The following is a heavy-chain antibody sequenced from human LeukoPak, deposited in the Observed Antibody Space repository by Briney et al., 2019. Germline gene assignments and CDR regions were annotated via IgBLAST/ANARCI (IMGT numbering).Heavy chain of an antibody. J-gene: IGHJ4*02. D-gene: IGHD1-26*01. CDR1: GFTFSSYA. Sequence: GGSLRLACAASGFTFSSYAISWVRQAPGKGLEWVSFISSSSSTINYADSVKGRFTISRDNAKDSLYLQMDSLRAEDTAVYYCARDRGGSYSAIDYWGQASLVTVSS. CDR3: ARDRGGSYSAIDY. CDR2: ISSSSSTI. V-gene: IGHV3-48*04.